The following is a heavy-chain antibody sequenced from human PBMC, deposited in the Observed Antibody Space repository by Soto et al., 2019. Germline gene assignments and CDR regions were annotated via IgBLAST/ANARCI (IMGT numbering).Heavy chain of an antibody. Sequence: TSETLSLTCTISGGSISVYYWNWIRQPPGKGLEWIGEINHTGGTHYNPSLKSRVTMSVDASKNQFSLRLSSVTAADTAIYYCATRITVFGLLIPPFDPWGQGTQVTVSS. CDR2: INHTGGT. V-gene: IGHV4-34*01. CDR3: ATRITVFGLLIPPFDP. CDR1: GGSISVYY. J-gene: IGHJ5*02. D-gene: IGHD3-3*01.